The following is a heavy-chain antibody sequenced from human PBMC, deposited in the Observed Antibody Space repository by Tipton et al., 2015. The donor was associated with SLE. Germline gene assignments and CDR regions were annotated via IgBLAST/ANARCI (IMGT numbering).Heavy chain of an antibody. V-gene: IGHV4-59*02. D-gene: IGHD2-15*01. Sequence: LRLSCAASGFTVSSNYMSWVRQAPGKGLEWIGYIYYSGSTNYNPSLKSRVTMSVDTSKNQFSLKLSSVTAADTAVYYCARVPTYGPLVGYYYGMDVWGQGTTVTVSS. CDR2: IYYSGST. CDR1: GFTVSSNY. CDR3: ARVPTYGPLVGYYYGMDV. J-gene: IGHJ6*02.